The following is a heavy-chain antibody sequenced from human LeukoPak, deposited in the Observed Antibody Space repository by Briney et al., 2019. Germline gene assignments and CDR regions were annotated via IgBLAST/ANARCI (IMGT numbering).Heavy chain of an antibody. CDR1: GFTFSSYW. CDR2: IKEDGSKK. D-gene: IGHD5-18*01. Sequence: GGSLRLSCAASGFTFSSYWMSWVRQAPGRGLEWVANIKEDGSKKYYVDSVKGRFTISRDNAKNSLYLQMNSLRAEDTAVYYCARDRWGYSYGGDWGQGTLVTVSS. CDR3: ARDRWGYSYGGD. J-gene: IGHJ4*02. V-gene: IGHV3-7*01.